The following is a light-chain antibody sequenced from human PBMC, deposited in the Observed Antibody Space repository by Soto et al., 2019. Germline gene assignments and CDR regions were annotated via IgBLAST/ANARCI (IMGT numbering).Light chain of an antibody. V-gene: IGLV2-14*03. Sequence: QSVLTQPASVSGFPGQSITISCTGTSSEVGGFNSVSWYQLRPGTAPKLILYDVVDRPSGVSYRFSGSKSGNTASLTISGLQAADEADYFCSSYTSTMTNVFGSGTKSPS. CDR1: SSEVGGFNS. CDR3: SSYTSTMTNV. CDR2: DVV. J-gene: IGLJ1*01.